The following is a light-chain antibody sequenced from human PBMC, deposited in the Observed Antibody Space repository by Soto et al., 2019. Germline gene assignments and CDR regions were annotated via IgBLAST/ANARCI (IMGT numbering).Light chain of an antibody. V-gene: IGKV3-11*01. Sequence: VLTQSPATLSLSPGDRATLSCRAGQNINNFIAWYQHKPGQAPRLLIYDASNRATGIPGRFSGSGSGTDFTLTITSLVFEDFAVYFFQHRGRFGRGTKVDIK. CDR3: QHRGR. J-gene: IGKJ1*01. CDR1: QNINNF. CDR2: DAS.